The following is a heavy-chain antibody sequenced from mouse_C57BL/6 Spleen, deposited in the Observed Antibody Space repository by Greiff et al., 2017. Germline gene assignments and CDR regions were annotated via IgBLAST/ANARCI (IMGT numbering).Heavy chain of an antibody. CDR3: ARMGSSYVNYAMDY. J-gene: IGHJ4*01. Sequence: QVQLQQPGPELVRPGSSVKLSCKASGYTFTSYWMHWVKQRPIQGLEWIGNIDPSDSETHYNQKFKDKATLTVDKSSSTAYMQLSSLTSEDSAVYYCARMGSSYVNYAMDYWGQGTSVTVSS. CDR1: GYTFTSYW. CDR2: IDPSDSET. V-gene: IGHV1-52*01. D-gene: IGHD1-1*01.